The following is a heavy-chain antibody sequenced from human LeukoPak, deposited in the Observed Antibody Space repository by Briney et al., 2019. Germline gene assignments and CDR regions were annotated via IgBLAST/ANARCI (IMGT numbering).Heavy chain of an antibody. V-gene: IGHV4-61*02. D-gene: IGHD3-10*01. CDR3: ARDLTGYYGSGSPDAFDI. Sequence: SQTRSLTCTVAGGSISSGSYCWSWIRQPAWKGLEWIGRIYTSGSTNYNHSLKSRINISVDTSKNQFSLKLSSVTAADTAVYYCARDLTGYYGSGSPDAFDIWGQGTMVTVSS. CDR2: IYTSGST. J-gene: IGHJ3*02. CDR1: GGSISSGSYC.